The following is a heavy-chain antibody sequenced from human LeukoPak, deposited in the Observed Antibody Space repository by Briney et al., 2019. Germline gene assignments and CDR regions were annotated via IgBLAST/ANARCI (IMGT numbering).Heavy chain of an antibody. D-gene: IGHD3-10*01. CDR3: ARETMVREVLYYYYMDV. CDR2: INHSGST. J-gene: IGHJ6*03. Sequence: SETLSLTCAVYGGSFSDYYWSWIRQPPGKGLEWIGEINHSGSTNYSTSLKSRVTISVDTSKNQFSLKLSSVTAADTAVYYCARETMVREVLYYYYMDVWGKGSTVTVSS. V-gene: IGHV4-34*01. CDR1: GGSFSDYY.